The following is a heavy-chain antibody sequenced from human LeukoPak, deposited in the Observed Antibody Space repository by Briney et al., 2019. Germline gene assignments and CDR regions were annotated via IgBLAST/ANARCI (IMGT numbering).Heavy chain of an antibody. CDR2: INPVGDT. CDR1: GFTFSNHD. D-gene: IGHD1-26*01. V-gene: IGHV3-13*01. J-gene: IGHJ3*02. Sequence: GGSLRLSCAASGFTFSNHDMYWVRQATGKGLEWVSSINPVGDTYYPGSVKGRFTISRENVKSALYLRMNSLRAGDTAVYYCARGGLGEDSVGGAFDIWGQGTMVTVSS. CDR3: ARGGLGEDSVGGAFDI.